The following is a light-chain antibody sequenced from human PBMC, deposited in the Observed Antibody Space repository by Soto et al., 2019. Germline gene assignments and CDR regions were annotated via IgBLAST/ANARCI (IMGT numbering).Light chain of an antibody. CDR1: SGDVGGYNY. J-gene: IGLJ1*01. CDR3: SSYTSSSTRV. Sequence: QSALTQPASVSGSPGQSITISCTGTSGDVGGYNYVSWYQQHPDKAPKLMIYDVNNRPSGVSSRFSGSKSGNTASLTISGLQAEDEADYYCSSYTSSSTRVFGTGTKLTVL. CDR2: DVN. V-gene: IGLV2-14*01.